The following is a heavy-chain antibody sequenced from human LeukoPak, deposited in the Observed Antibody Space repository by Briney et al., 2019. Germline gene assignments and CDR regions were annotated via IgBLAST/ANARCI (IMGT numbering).Heavy chain of an antibody. CDR1: GFTFSSYV. D-gene: IGHD3-16*01. V-gene: IGHV3-33*06. CDR2: IWYDGSNK. J-gene: IGHJ6*04. CDR3: AKVWGSV. Sequence: PGGSLRLSCAASGFTFSSYVMHWVRQAPGKGLEWVAVIWYDGSNKYYADSVKGRFTISRDNSKNTLYLQMNSLRAGDTAVYYCAKVWGSVWGKGTTVTVSS.